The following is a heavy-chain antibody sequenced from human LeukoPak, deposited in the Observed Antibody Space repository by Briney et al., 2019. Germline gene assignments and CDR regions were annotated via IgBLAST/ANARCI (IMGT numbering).Heavy chain of an antibody. CDR2: ISGSGGST. V-gene: IGHV3-23*01. Sequence: GGSLRLSCAASGFTFSSYAMSWVRQAPGKGPEWVSAISGSGGSTYYADSVKGRFTISRDNSKNTLYLQMNSLRAEDTAVYYCAKDRVRYFDWLLYPFDYWGQGTLVTVSS. D-gene: IGHD3-9*01. CDR3: AKDRVRYFDWLLYPFDY. CDR1: GFTFSSYA. J-gene: IGHJ4*02.